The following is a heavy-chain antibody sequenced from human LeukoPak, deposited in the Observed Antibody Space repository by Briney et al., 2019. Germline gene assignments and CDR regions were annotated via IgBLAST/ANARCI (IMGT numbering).Heavy chain of an antibody. Sequence: SETLSLTCTVSGGSISSHYWSWIRQPPGKGLEWIGSIYYSGSTHHNPSLKSRVTISVDTSQNQFSLKLSSVTAADTAVYYCARGRNDYGYYFDYWGQGTLVTVSS. CDR1: GGSISSHY. CDR2: IYYSGST. J-gene: IGHJ4*02. CDR3: ARGRNDYGYYFDY. V-gene: IGHV4-59*11. D-gene: IGHD4-17*01.